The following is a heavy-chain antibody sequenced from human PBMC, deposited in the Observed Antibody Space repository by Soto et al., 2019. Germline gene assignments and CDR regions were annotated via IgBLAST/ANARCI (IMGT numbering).Heavy chain of an antibody. D-gene: IGHD6-13*01. CDR1: GGTFSSYA. J-gene: IGHJ6*02. CDR2: IIPIFGTA. CDR3: ARVVSSWTNYYYYYYGMDV. V-gene: IGHV1-69*13. Sequence: GASVKVSCKASGGTFSSYAISWVRQAPGQGLEWMGGIIPIFGTANYAQKFQGRVTITADESTSTAYMELSSLRSEDTAVYYCARVVSSWTNYYYYYYGMDVWGQGTTVTVS.